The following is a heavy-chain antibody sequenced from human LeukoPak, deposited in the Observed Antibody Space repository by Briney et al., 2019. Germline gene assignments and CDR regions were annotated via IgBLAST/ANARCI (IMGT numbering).Heavy chain of an antibody. J-gene: IGHJ4*02. Sequence: ASVKVSCKASGYTFTSYGISWVRQAPGQGLEWMGWINPNSGGTNYAQKFQGRVTMTRDTSISTAYMELSRLRSDDTAVYYCARSLFPAYYFDYWGQGTLVTVSS. D-gene: IGHD2-2*01. CDR3: ARSLFPAYYFDY. V-gene: IGHV1-2*02. CDR2: INPNSGGT. CDR1: GYTFTSYG.